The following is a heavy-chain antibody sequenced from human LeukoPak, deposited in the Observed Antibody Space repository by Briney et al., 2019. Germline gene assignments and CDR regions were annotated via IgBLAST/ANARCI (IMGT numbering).Heavy chain of an antibody. Sequence: GGSLRLSCAASGFTFSSYGMHWVRQAPGKGLEWVAVISYDGSNKYYADSVKGRFTISRDNSKNTLYLQMNSLRPEDTAVYYCAKDIGRSSSSFDYWGQGTLVTVSS. D-gene: IGHD6-6*01. CDR1: GFTFSSYG. V-gene: IGHV3-30*18. J-gene: IGHJ4*02. CDR2: ISYDGSNK. CDR3: AKDIGRSSSSFDY.